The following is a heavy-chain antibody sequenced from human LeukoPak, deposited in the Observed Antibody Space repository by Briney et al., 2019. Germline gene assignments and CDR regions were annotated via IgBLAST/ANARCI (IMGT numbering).Heavy chain of an antibody. J-gene: IGHJ4*02. CDR3: ARDPVGAATDDF. CDR1: GGSFSGYY. CDR2: FYYDGGT. D-gene: IGHD1-26*01. V-gene: IGHV4-34*11. Sequence: SETLSLTRAVYGGSFSGYYWGWIRQPPGKGLEWIGSFYYDGGTYYNPSLKSRVTISVDTSKNQFSLNLRTVTAADTAVYYCARDPVGAATDDFWGQGTLVTVSS.